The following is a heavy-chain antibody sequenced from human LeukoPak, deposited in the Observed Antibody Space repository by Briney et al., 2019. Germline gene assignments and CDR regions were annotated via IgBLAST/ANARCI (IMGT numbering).Heavy chain of an antibody. D-gene: IGHD3-10*01. CDR3: ARYPSLWFGEYNWFDP. CDR2: MNPNSGNT. CDR1: GYTFTSYD. J-gene: IGHJ5*02. V-gene: IGHV1-8*01. Sequence: APVKVSCKASGYTFTSYDINWVRQATGQGLEWMGWMNPNSGNTGYAQKLQGRVTMTRNTSISTAYMELSSLRSEDTAVYYCARYPSLWFGEYNWFDPWGQGTLVTVSS.